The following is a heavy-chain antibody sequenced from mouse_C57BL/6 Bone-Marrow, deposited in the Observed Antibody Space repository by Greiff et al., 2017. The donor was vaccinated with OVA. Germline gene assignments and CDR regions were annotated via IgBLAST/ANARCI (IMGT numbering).Heavy chain of an antibody. Sequence: EVMLVESGGGLVKPGGSLKLSCAASGFTFSSYAMSWVRQTPEKRLEWVATISDGGSYTYYPDNVKGRFTISRDNAKNNLYLQMSHLKSEDTAMYYCARDLTGTSWYFDVWGTGTTVTVSS. D-gene: IGHD4-1*01. CDR2: ISDGGSYT. CDR1: GFTFSSYA. CDR3: ARDLTGTSWYFDV. J-gene: IGHJ1*03. V-gene: IGHV5-4*01.